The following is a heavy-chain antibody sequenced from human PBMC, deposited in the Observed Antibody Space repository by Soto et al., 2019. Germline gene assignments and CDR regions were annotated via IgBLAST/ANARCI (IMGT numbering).Heavy chain of an antibody. V-gene: IGHV3-23*01. J-gene: IGHJ4*02. Sequence: GGSLRLSCAASGFTFSSYAMSWVRQAPGKGLEWVSAISGSGGSTYYADSVKGRFTISRDNSKNTLYLQMNSLRAEDTAVYYCAIHDCSGGSCLGFDYWGQGTLVTVSS. CDR3: AIHDCSGGSCLGFDY. CDR1: GFTFSSYA. CDR2: ISGSGGST. D-gene: IGHD2-15*01.